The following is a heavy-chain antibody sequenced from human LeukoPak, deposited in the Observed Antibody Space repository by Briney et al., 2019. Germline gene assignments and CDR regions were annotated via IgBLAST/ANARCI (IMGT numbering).Heavy chain of an antibody. D-gene: IGHD5-12*01. CDR2: MNPNSGNT. CDR1: GYTFTGYY. V-gene: IGHV1-8*03. J-gene: IGHJ4*02. Sequence: ASVKVSCKASGYTFTGYYMHWVRQAPGQGLEWMGWMNPNSGNTGYAQKFQGRVTITRNTSISTAYMELSSLRSEDTAVYYCARLEGRGYSGYDNGDYWGQGTLVTVSS. CDR3: ARLEGRGYSGYDNGDY.